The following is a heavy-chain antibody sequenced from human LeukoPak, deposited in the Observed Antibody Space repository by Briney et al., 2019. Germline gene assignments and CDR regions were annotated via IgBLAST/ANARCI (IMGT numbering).Heavy chain of an antibody. J-gene: IGHJ4*02. CDR2: ISSSSSYI. CDR3: ARDQYSSSWSPAGY. CDR1: GFTVSSNH. V-gene: IGHV3-21*01. D-gene: IGHD6-13*01. Sequence: GGSLRLSCAASGFTVSSNHMSWVRQAPGKGLEWVSSISSSSSYIYYADSVKGRFTISRDNAKNSLYLQMNSLRAEDTAVYYCARDQYSSSWSPAGYWGQGTLVTVSS.